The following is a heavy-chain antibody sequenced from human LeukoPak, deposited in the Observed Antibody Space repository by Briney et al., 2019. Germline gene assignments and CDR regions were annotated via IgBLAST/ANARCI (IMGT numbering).Heavy chain of an antibody. CDR2: LSGSGGTT. CDR3: ATLKGYGCDPREYSFDF. J-gene: IGHJ4*02. D-gene: IGHD4-17*01. Sequence: GGSLRLSCAASGFTFSSYAMSWVRQPPGKGLEWVSALSGSGGTTYNADSVQGRFTISRANSKNTGYLQLNSLRAEDTAVYYWATLKGYGCDPREYSFDFWGQGTLVTVSP. V-gene: IGHV3-23*01. CDR1: GFTFSSYA.